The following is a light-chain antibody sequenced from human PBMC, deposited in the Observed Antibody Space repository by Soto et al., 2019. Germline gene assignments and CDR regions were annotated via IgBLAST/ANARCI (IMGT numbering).Light chain of an antibody. CDR2: DAS. Sequence: EFVLTQSPATLSLSPGERATLSCRASQSVGKQLAWYQQKPGQAPRRLIYDASDRATGIPARFSASGSGTDFTLTISTLEPEDSAVYYCHQRDWPPWAFGQGNKVEVK. CDR1: QSVGKQ. V-gene: IGKV3-11*01. J-gene: IGKJ1*01. CDR3: HQRDWPPWA.